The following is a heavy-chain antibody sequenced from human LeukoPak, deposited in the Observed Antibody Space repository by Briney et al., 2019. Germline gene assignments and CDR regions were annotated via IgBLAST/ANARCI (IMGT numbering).Heavy chain of an antibody. Sequence: SETLSLTCTVSGGSISSYYWSWIRQPPGKGLEWIGYIYYSGSTNYNPSLKSRVTISVDTSKNQFSLKLSSVTAADTAVYYCARGFYGDYYMDVWGKGTTVTISS. CDR3: ARGFYGDYYMDV. D-gene: IGHD4-17*01. CDR2: IYYSGST. V-gene: IGHV4-59*01. J-gene: IGHJ6*03. CDR1: GGSISSYY.